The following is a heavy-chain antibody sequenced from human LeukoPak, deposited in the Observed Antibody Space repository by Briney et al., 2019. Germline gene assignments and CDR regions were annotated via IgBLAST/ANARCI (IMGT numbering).Heavy chain of an antibody. CDR3: ARGLNYDFWSGYTLPLGY. D-gene: IGHD3-3*01. J-gene: IGHJ4*02. CDR2: MNPNSGNT. CDR1: GYTFTSYD. Sequence: ASVKVSCKASGYTFTSYDINWVRQATGQGLEWMGWMNPNSGNTGYAQKFQGRVTITRNTFISTAYMELSSLRSEDTAVYYCARGLNYDFWSGYTLPLGYWGQGTLVTVSS. V-gene: IGHV1-8*03.